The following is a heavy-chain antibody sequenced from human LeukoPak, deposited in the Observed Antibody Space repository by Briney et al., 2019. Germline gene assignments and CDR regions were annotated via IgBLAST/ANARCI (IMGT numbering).Heavy chain of an antibody. J-gene: IGHJ5*02. D-gene: IGHD6-13*01. CDR1: GYTFTGYY. CDR3: ARDISQQLAQNWFDP. V-gene: IGHV1-69*05. CDR2: IIPIFGTA. Sequence: SVKVSCKASGYTFTGYYMHWVRQAPGQGLEWMGGIIPIFGTANYAQKFQGRVTITTDESTSTAYMELSSLRSDDTAVYYCARDISQQLAQNWFDPWGQGTLVTVSS.